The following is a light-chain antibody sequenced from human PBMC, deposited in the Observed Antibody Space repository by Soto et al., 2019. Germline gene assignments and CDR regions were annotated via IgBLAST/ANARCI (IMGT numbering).Light chain of an antibody. J-gene: IGKJ1*01. CDR2: AAS. CDR1: QTIGSSH. Sequence: EIVLTQSPGTLSLSPGERATLSCRASQTIGSSHLAWYQQKPGQAPRVLIFAASSRATGIPDRFSGSGSGTDFTLTIRRLEPEDFAVYYCQQYGGSPRTFGQGTKVELK. V-gene: IGKV3-20*01. CDR3: QQYGGSPRT.